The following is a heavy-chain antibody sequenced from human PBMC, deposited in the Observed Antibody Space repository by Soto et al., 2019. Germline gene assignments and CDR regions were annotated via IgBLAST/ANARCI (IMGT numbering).Heavy chain of an antibody. CDR2: IYYSGST. Sequence: SETLSLTCTVSGGSISSSSYYWGWIRQPPGKGLEWIGSIYYSGSTYYNPSLKSRVTISVDTSKNQFSLKLSSVTAADTAVYYCARSMTTVVTLDYWGKRTLVTVSS. CDR3: ARSMTTVVTLDY. D-gene: IGHD4-17*01. CDR1: GGSISSSSYY. J-gene: IGHJ4*02. V-gene: IGHV4-39*01.